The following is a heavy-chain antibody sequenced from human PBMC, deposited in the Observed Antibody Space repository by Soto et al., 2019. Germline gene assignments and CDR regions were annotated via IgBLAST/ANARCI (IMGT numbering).Heavy chain of an antibody. D-gene: IGHD3-10*01. Sequence: EVQLLESGGGLVQPGGSLRLSCAASGFAFSSDVMSWVHQAPGKGLEWVSGISGSGGSTYYADSVKGRFNISRDKTKNAMNVQMNSLRAEVTAVYYCAKDSHYVSGNGAFDFWGQGQMVTVSS. J-gene: IGHJ3*01. CDR2: ISGSGGST. CDR3: AKDSHYVSGNGAFDF. V-gene: IGHV3-23*01. CDR1: GFAFSSDV.